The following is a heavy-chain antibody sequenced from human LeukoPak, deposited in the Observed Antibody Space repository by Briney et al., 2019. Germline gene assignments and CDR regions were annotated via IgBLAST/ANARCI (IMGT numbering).Heavy chain of an antibody. V-gene: IGHV4-4*07. CDR1: GDSINSYH. Sequence: SETLSLTCTVSGDSINSYHWSWIRQPAGKGLEWIGRIHMSGSTNYNPSLRSRVAISMDNSKNQFSLKLKSATAADTAVYYCARDDSSRDDSGGYHYWGQGTLVTISS. CDR3: ARDDSSRDDSGGYHY. CDR2: IHMSGST. J-gene: IGHJ4*02. D-gene: IGHD3-22*01.